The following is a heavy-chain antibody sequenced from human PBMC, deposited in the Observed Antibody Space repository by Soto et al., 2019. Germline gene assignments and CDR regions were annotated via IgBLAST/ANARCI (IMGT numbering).Heavy chain of an antibody. J-gene: IGHJ4*02. V-gene: IGHV4-59*08. CDR2: IYYSGST. CDR1: GGSISIDY. CDR3: ERRYGSGFDF. Sequence: SETLSLTSTVSGGSISIDYWSWVRQPPGKGLEWIGYIYYSGSTNYNPSLKSRVTISVATSKTQFSLRLSSVTAAAAAVYYCERRYGSGFDFWGQGTLVTVSS. D-gene: IGHD3-10*01.